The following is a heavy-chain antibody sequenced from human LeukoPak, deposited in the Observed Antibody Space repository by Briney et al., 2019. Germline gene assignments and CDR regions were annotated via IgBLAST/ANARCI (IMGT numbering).Heavy chain of an antibody. CDR2: KNPNSGRT. D-gene: IGHD2-2*01. V-gene: IGHV1-8*01. CDR3: ARGPVSTHGMDV. CDR1: GYTYTSYD. J-gene: IGHJ6*02. Sequence: ASVKVSCKASGYTYTSYDINWVRQATGQGLVWMGWKNPNSGRTGFAQKFQGRLTMTTNTSISTAYMELSSLTSEDTAVYYCARGPVSTHGMDVWGQGTTVTVSS.